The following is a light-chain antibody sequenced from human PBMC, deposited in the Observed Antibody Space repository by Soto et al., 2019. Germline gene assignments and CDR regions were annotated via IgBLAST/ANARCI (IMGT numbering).Light chain of an antibody. Sequence: EIVLTQSPATLSLSPGERATLSCRASQSVSSYFAWYQQKPGQAPRLLIYDASNRATGIPARFSGSGSGTDFTRPISSLEPEDFAVYYCPQRGNWTLTFGQGTKVEIK. CDR3: PQRGNWTLT. CDR1: QSVSSY. J-gene: IGKJ1*01. CDR2: DAS. V-gene: IGKV3-11*01.